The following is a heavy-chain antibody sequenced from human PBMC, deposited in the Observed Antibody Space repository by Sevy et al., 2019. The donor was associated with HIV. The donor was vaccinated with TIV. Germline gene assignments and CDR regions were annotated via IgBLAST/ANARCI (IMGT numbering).Heavy chain of an antibody. CDR1: GFTFTRHS. V-gene: IGHV3-21*01. Sequence: GGSLRLSCAASGFTFTRHSMNWVRQAPGKWLEWVSYISSSSSYIYYANSVKGRFTISRDNAKNSVYLQMNSLRAEDTAVYYCARVPNYGDYGIDYWGQGTLVTVSS. J-gene: IGHJ4*02. CDR2: ISSSSSYI. D-gene: IGHD4-17*01. CDR3: ARVPNYGDYGIDY.